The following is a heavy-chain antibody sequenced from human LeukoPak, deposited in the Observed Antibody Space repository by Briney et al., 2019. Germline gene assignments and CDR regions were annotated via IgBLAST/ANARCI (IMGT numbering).Heavy chain of an antibody. Sequence: SETLSLTCTVSGGSISSYYWSWIRQPAGKGLEWIGRIYTSGSTNYNPSLKSRVTMSVDTSKNQFSLKLSSVTAADTAVYYCARTSRGRGWYYFDYWGQGTLVTVSS. CDR2: IYTSGST. CDR1: GGSISSYY. D-gene: IGHD6-19*01. V-gene: IGHV4-4*07. J-gene: IGHJ4*02. CDR3: ARTSRGRGWYYFDY.